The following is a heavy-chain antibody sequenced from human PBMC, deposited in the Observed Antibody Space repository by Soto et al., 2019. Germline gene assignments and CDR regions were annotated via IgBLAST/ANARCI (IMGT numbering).Heavy chain of an antibody. V-gene: IGHV3-23*01. J-gene: IGHJ5*01. Sequence: EVQLLETGGGLLQPGGSLRSSFAASGFTFSNYGMNWVLQAPGKGLEWVSGISTNGDTANYADSVKGRFTISRDNSKNALYMQMNGLRPEDTAVYYCAKDLSRWPHYAFDSWGQGTLVTVSS. D-gene: IGHD4-17*01. CDR3: AKDLSRWPHYAFDS. CDR2: ISTNGDTA. CDR1: GFTFSNYG.